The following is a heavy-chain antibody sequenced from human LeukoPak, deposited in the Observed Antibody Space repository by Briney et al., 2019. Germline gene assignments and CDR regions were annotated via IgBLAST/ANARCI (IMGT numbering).Heavy chain of an antibody. CDR2: IKQDGSVK. CDR1: GFIFRDYW. D-gene: IGHD1-26*01. Sequence: PGGSLRLSCAASGFIFRDYWMTWVRQAPGKGLEWVADIKQDGSVKSYVDSVKGRLTISRDNAKNSLYLQMNSLRAEDTAVYYCARIVELSFDVWGQGTTVTVPP. CDR3: ARIVELSFDV. V-gene: IGHV3-7*03. J-gene: IGHJ3*01.